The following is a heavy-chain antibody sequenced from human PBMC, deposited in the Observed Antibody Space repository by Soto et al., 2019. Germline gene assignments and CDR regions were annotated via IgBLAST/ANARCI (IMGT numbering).Heavy chain of an antibody. CDR2: ISPYNGDT. CDR1: GYTFTTYG. V-gene: IGHV1-18*04. Sequence: QVQLVQSGAEVKRPGASVKVSCKASGYTFTTYGFNWVRQAPGQGLEWMGWISPYNGDTNYAQNFQGRVTLTTDTPTSTAYMELRSLTSDDAAVYYCARTPRAQMIVLEAATRFDYWGQGTLATVSS. CDR3: ARTPRAQMIVLEAATRFDY. D-gene: IGHD2-15*01. J-gene: IGHJ4*02.